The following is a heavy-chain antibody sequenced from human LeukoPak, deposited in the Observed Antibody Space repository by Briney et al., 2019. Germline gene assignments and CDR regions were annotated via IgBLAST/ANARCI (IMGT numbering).Heavy chain of an antibody. V-gene: IGHV4-34*01. Sequence: SETLSLTCAVYGGSFSGYYWSWIRQPPGKGREWMGEINHSGSTNYNPSLKSRVTISVDTSKTQFSLKLSSVTAADTAVYYCAREKPFYYYYYMDVWGKGTTVTVSS. J-gene: IGHJ6*03. CDR1: GGSFSGYY. CDR2: INHSGST. CDR3: AREKPFYYYYYMDV.